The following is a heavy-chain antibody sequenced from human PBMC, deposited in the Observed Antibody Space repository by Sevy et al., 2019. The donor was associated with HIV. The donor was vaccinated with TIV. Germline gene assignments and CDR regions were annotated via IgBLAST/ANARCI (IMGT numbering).Heavy chain of an antibody. Sequence: GGSLRRSCAASGFTFSSYAMSWVRQAPGKGLEWVSAISGSGGSTYYADSVKGRFTISRDNSKNTLYMQMNSLRAEDTAVYYCVRFRYHDAFDIWGQGTMVTVS. J-gene: IGHJ3*02. V-gene: IGHV3-23*01. CDR1: GFTFSSYA. CDR3: VRFRYHDAFDI. CDR2: ISGSGGST. D-gene: IGHD3-16*01.